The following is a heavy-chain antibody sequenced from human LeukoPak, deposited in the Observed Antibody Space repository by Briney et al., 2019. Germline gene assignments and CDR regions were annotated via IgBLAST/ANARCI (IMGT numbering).Heavy chain of an antibody. CDR2: ISGSGGST. CDR3: XXKXSXXYGSGXXXGAFDI. CDR1: GFTFSSYA. V-gene: IGHV3-23*01. J-gene: IGHJ3*02. D-gene: IGHD3-10*01. Sequence: GGSLGLSCAASGFTFSSYAMSWVRQAPGKGLEWVSAISGSGGSTYYADSVKGRFTISRDNSKSTLYLQMNSLRAEDTAVYYCXXKXSXXYGSGXXXGAFDIWGQGTMVTVSS.